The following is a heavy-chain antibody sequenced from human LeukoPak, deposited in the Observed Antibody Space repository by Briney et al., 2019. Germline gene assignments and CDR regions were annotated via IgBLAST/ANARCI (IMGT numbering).Heavy chain of an antibody. Sequence: GGSLRLSCAASGFTFSSYAMHWVRQAPGKGLEWVAVVSYDGSNKYYADSVKGRFTISRDNSKNTLYLQMNSLRAEDTAVYYCAGEFDYRGQGTLVTVSS. CDR1: GFTFSSYA. J-gene: IGHJ4*02. CDR2: VSYDGSNK. V-gene: IGHV3-30*01. CDR3: AGEFDY.